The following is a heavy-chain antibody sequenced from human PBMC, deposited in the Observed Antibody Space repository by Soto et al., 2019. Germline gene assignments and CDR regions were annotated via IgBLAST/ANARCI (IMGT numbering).Heavy chain of an antibody. Sequence: QVQVMQSGAEVKKPGDSVKVSCKTSGYIFSDYGINWVRQAPGQGLEWMGWISGYSGNANLAQKFQGRVTMTTDKSTLTADMEVRRLTSDDTSVYYCAKRTTGTTWGESDYWGQGTLVTVSS. J-gene: IGHJ4*02. CDR3: AKRTTGTTWGESDY. CDR2: ISGYSGNA. V-gene: IGHV1-18*04. D-gene: IGHD4-17*01. CDR1: GYIFSDYG.